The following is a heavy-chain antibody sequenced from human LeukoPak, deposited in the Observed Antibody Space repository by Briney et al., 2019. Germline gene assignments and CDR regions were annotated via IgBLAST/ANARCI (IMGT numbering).Heavy chain of an antibody. CDR1: GGSISSGSYY. Sequence: PSQTLSLTCTVSGGSISSGSYYWSWIRQPAGKGLEWIGRIYTSGSTNYNPSLKSRVTISVDTSKNQFSLKLSSVTAADTAVYYCARLPLRGYSSSSVPLWGQGTLVTVSS. CDR3: ARLPLRGYSSSSVPL. V-gene: IGHV4-61*02. D-gene: IGHD6-6*01. CDR2: IYTSGST. J-gene: IGHJ4*02.